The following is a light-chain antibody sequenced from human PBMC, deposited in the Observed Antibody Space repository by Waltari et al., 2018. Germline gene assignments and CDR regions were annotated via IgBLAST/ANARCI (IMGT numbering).Light chain of an antibody. V-gene: IGLV1-40*01. CDR1: RSNIRAGYA. CDR2: GNN. J-gene: IGLJ3*02. Sequence: QSVLTQPPSVSGAPGQRVTIPRTGSRSNIRAGYAVHWYQQLPGTAPKLLIYGNNNRPSGVPDRFSGSKSGTSASLAITGLQAEDEADYYCQSYGSDWVFGGGTKLTVL. CDR3: QSYGSDWV.